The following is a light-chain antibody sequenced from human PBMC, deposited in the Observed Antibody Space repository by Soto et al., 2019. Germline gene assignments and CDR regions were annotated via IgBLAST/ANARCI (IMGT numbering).Light chain of an antibody. CDR3: NSYTTSSPYVV. CDR2: EVT. CDR1: SSDVGGYNY. V-gene: IGLV2-14*01. J-gene: IGLJ2*01. Sequence: QSALTQPASVSGSPGQSTTISCTGTSSDVGGYNYVSWYQQHPGKAPKLMIYEVTNRPSGVSDRFSGSKSGNTASLTNSGLQAEDEADYYCNSYTTSSPYVVFGGGTQLTVL.